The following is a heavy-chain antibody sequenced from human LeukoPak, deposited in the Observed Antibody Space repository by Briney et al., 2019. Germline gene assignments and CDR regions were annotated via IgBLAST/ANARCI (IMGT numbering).Heavy chain of an antibody. V-gene: IGHV3-23*01. CDR2: IIGSGGIT. CDR3: AKEIQIYSSSWYGGVDY. Sequence: PGGSLRLSCAASGFTFSSYAMSWVRQAPGKGLEWVSGIIGSGGITYYAESVKGRFTISRDNSKNTLYLQMNSLRAEDTAVYYCAKEIQIYSSSWYGGVDYWGQGTLVTISS. D-gene: IGHD6-13*01. CDR1: GFTFSSYA. J-gene: IGHJ4*02.